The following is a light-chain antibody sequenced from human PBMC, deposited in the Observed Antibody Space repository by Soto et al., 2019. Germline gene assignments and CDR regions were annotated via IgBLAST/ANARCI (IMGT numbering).Light chain of an antibody. CDR3: AARNDCPTGDV. CDR2: SNN. J-gene: IGLJ1*01. CDR1: SSKIGSNT. V-gene: IGLV1-44*01. Sequence: QSVLTKPPAPSGTPAETVGNSRSGSSSKIGSNTVNWYQQLPGTAPKLLIYSNNQRPSGVPDRISGSKSGTSASLASSALLSEDVADYHCAARNDCPTGDVFGRGTNATV.